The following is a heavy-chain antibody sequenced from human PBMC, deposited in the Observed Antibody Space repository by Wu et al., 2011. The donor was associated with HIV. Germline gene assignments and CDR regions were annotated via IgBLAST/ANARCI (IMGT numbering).Heavy chain of an antibody. Sequence: QVQLVQSGAEVKKPGASVKVSCKASGYTFTSYGISWVRQAPGQGLEWMGWTSAYNGDTNYAQKLQGRVTMTTDTSTNTAYMELRSLRSDDTAVYYCARGKDIVVVPSFDWFDPWGQGTLVTVSS. CDR1: GYTFTSYG. J-gene: IGHJ5*02. V-gene: IGHV1-18*01. CDR2: TSAYNGDT. CDR3: ARGKDIVVVPSFDWFDP. D-gene: IGHD2-2*01.